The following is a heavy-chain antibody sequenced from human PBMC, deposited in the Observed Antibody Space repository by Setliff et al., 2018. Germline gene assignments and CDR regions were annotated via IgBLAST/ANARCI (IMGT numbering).Heavy chain of an antibody. Sequence: HPGGSLRLSCAASGFRLGSYAMLWVRQAPGKGLEWVSSISFSGGSTFYGDSVKGRFTISRDNSKNTLYLHMNSPTAEDTAIYFCPMVCDVVRCSIPSLDYRGQGTLVTVSS. D-gene: IGHD2-8*01. J-gene: IGHJ4*02. CDR2: ISFSGGST. CDR3: PMVCDVVRCSIPSLDY. V-gene: IGHV3-23*01. CDR1: GFRLGSYA.